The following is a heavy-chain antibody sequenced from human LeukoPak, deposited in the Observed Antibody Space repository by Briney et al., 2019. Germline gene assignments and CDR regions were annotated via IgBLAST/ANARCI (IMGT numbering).Heavy chain of an antibody. CDR2: ISWNSGSI. CDR3: AISGGYWAWAH. V-gene: IGHV3-9*01. Sequence: GGSLRLSCAASGFTFDDYAMHWVRQTPGKGLEWVSGISWNSGSIGYADSVKGRFTISRDNSKNALYLQMSSLRAEDTAVYYCAISGGYWAWAHWGQGTLVTVSS. J-gene: IGHJ4*02. D-gene: IGHD1-26*01. CDR1: GFTFDDYA.